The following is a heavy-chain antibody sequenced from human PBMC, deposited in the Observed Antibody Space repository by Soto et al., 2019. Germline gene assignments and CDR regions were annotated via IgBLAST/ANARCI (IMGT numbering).Heavy chain of an antibody. V-gene: IGHV3-23*01. J-gene: IGHJ4*02. CDR1: GFTFSSYA. CDR3: AKGPWDYSNQRFDY. Sequence: GGSLRLSCVASGFTFSSYAMSWVRQAPGKGLEWVSAISGSGGSTYYADSVKGRFTISRDNSKNTLYLQMNSLRAEDTAVYYCAKGPWDYSNQRFDYWGQGTLVTVSS. CDR2: ISGSGGST. D-gene: IGHD4-4*01.